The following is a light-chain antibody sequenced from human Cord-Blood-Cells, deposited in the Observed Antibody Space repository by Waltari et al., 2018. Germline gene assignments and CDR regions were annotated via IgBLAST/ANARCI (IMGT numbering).Light chain of an antibody. CDR3: QQYYSTPYT. CDR1: QSFLYSSNNQNY. CDR2: WAS. J-gene: IGKJ2*01. Sequence: DIVMTQSPDSLAVSLGERATINCKSSQSFLYSSNNQNYLAWYQQKPGQPPKLLIYWASTRESGVPDRFSGSGSGTDFTLTISSLQAEDVAVYYCQQYYSTPYTFGQGTKLEIK. V-gene: IGKV4-1*01.